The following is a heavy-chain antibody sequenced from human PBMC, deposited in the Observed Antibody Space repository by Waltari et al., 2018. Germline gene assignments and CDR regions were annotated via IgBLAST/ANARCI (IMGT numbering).Heavy chain of an antibody. CDR3: ARETRSTLQRGDWYFDL. Sequence: QVQLQQWGAGLLKPSETLSLTCAVYGGSFSGYYWSWIRQPPGKGLEWIGEINHSGSTNYNPSLKSRVTISVDTSKNQFSLKLSSVTAADTAVYYCARETRSTLQRGDWYFDLWGRGTLVTVSS. V-gene: IGHV4-34*01. CDR1: GGSFSGYY. J-gene: IGHJ2*01. D-gene: IGHD6-25*01. CDR2: INHSGST.